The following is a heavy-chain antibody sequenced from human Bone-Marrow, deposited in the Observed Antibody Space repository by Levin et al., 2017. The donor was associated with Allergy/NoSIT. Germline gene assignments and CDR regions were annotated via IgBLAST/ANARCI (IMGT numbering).Heavy chain of an antibody. Sequence: GASVKVSCKASGYTFTSYAMNWVRQAPGQGLEWMGWINTNTGNPTYAQGFTGRFVFSLDTSVSTAYLQICSLKAEDTAVYYCARDHPNNIAVAAPFDYWGQGTLVTVSS. J-gene: IGHJ4*02. D-gene: IGHD6-19*01. V-gene: IGHV7-4-1*01. CDR1: GYTFTSYA. CDR3: ARDHPNNIAVAAPFDY. CDR2: INTNTGNP.